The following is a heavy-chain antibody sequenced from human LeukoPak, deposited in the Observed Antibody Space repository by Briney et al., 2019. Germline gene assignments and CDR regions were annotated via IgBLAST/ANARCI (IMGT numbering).Heavy chain of an antibody. D-gene: IGHD5-12*01. Sequence: PSETLSLTCAVSGYSISSGYYWGWIRQPPGKGLEWIGSIYHSGSTYYNPSLKSRVTISVDTSKNQFSLKLSSVTAADTAVYYCARRNSGYSGYRAWGQGTLVTVSS. CDR3: ARRNSGYSGYRA. J-gene: IGHJ5*02. CDR1: GYSISSGYY. V-gene: IGHV4-38-2*01. CDR2: IYHSGST.